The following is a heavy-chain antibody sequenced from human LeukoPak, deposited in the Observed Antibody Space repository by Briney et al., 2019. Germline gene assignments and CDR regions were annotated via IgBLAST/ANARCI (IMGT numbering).Heavy chain of an antibody. CDR3: ARTFSSGWYYPHAFDI. CDR2: ISNSGSTR. V-gene: IGHV3-48*03. Sequence: GGSLRLSCAASGFTFSSYEMNWVRQAPGKGLEWISYISNSGSTRYYADSVKGRFTISRDDAKNSLYLQMNSLRAEDTAVYYCARTFSSGWYYPHAFDIWGQGTMVTVSS. CDR1: GFTFSSYE. J-gene: IGHJ3*02. D-gene: IGHD6-19*01.